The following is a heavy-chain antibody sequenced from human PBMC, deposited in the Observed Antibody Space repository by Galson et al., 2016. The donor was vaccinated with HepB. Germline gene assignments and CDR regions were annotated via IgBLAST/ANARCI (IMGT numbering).Heavy chain of an antibody. CDR1: GYTFTSYG. J-gene: IGHJ4*02. CDR3: ARDLKYSYETSGRSLY. V-gene: IGHV1-18*01. D-gene: IGHD2-15*01. Sequence: SVKVSCKASGYTFTSYGISWVRQAPGQGLEWMGWISAYNGNTNYAQKLQGRVTMTTDTSTSTAYMELRSLRSDDTAVYYCARDLKYSYETSGRSLYWGQGTLVIVSS. CDR2: ISAYNGNT.